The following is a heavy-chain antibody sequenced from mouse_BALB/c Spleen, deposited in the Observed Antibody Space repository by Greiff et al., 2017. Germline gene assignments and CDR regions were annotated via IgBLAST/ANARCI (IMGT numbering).Heavy chain of an antibody. V-gene: IGHV14-3*02. CDR2: IDPANGNT. CDR1: GFNIKDTY. CDR3: ARYGNSAY. D-gene: IGHD2-1*01. J-gene: IGHJ3*01. Sequence: VQLKESGAELVKPGASVKLSCTASGFNIKDTYMHWVKQRPEQGLEWIGRIDPANGNTKYDPKFQGKATITADTSSNTAYLQLSSLTSEDTAVYYCARYGNSAYWGQGTLVTVSA.